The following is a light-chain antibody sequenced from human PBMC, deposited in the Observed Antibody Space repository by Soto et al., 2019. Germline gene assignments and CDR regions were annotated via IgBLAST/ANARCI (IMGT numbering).Light chain of an antibody. CDR2: DAS. CDR3: QQRSSWPPPT. CDR1: QSVNSY. Sequence: EIVLTQSPATLSLSPGERATLSCRASQSVNSYLAWYQQRPGQAPRLLIYDASNRSTGIPARFSGSGSGTDFTLNISSLEPEDFAIYYCQQRSSWPPPTFGGGTRV. J-gene: IGKJ4*01. V-gene: IGKV3-11*01.